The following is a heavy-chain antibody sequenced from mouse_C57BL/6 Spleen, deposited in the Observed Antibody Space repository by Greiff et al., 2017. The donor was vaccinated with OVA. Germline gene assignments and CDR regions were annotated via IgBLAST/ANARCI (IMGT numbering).Heavy chain of an antibody. D-gene: IGHD2-4*01. Sequence: EVQRVESGGDLVKPGGSLKLSCAASGFTFSSYGMSWVRQTPDKRLEWVATISSGGSYTYYPDSVKGRFTISRDNAKNTLYLQMSSLKSEDTAMYYCARIPPYDYDGYYYAMDYWGQGTSVTVSS. CDR2: ISSGGSYT. V-gene: IGHV5-6*01. CDR3: ARIPPYDYDGYYYAMDY. J-gene: IGHJ4*01. CDR1: GFTFSSYG.